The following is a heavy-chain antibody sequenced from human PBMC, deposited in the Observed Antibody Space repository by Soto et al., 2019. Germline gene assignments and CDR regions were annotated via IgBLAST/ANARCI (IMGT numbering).Heavy chain of an antibody. D-gene: IGHD3-10*01. Sequence: QVQLQESGPGLVKPSETLSLTCTVSGGSISSYYWSWIRQPPGKGLEWIGYIYYSGSTNYNPSLKSRVTISVDTSKNQFSRKLSSVTAADTAVYYCARDGFKYYYGSGRPANGMDVWGQGTTVTVSS. V-gene: IGHV4-59*01. CDR3: ARDGFKYYYGSGRPANGMDV. CDR2: IYYSGST. J-gene: IGHJ6*02. CDR1: GGSISSYY.